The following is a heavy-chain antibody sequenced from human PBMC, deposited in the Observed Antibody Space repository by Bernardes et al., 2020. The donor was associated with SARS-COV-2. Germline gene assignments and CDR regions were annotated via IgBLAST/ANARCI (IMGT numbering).Heavy chain of an antibody. Sequence: WGSLRLSCAASGFTFTSSWMSWVRQAPGKWLEWVANIKEDGSEKNYVDSVKVRFSISRANAKTSLYLQLNSLRAEDTAVYYCAKSGYRYGSWGQGNLVTGSS. D-gene: IGHD5-18*01. CDR1: GFTFTSSW. CDR3: AKSGYRYGS. V-gene: IGHV3-7*01. J-gene: IGHJ5*02. CDR2: IKEDGSEK.